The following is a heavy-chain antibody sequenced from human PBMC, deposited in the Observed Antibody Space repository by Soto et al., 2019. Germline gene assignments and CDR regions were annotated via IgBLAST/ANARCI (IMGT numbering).Heavy chain of an antibody. CDR3: TRVTDRDITIFGETLPLYYYYMDV. D-gene: IGHD3-3*01. V-gene: IGHV3-49*03. CDR1: GFTFGDYA. CDR2: IRSKAYGGTT. Sequence: GGSLRLSCTASGFTFGDYAMSWFRQAPGKGLEWVGFIRSKAYGGTTEYAASVKGRFTISRDDSKSIAYLQMNSLKTEDTAVYYCTRVTDRDITIFGETLPLYYYYMDVWGKGTTVTVSS. J-gene: IGHJ6*03.